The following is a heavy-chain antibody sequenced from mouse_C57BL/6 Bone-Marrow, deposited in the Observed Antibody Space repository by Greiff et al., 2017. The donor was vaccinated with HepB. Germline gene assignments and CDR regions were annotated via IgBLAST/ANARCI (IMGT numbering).Heavy chain of an antibody. J-gene: IGHJ3*01. V-gene: IGHV1-61*01. CDR2: IYPSDSET. CDR1: GYTFTSYW. D-gene: IGHD2-3*01. CDR3: ARGWDGYYSAY. Sequence: VQLQQPGAELVRPGSSVKLSCKASGYTFTSYWMDWVKQRPGQGLEWIGNIYPSDSETHYNQKFKDKATLTVDKSSSTAYMQLSSLTSEDSAVYYCARGWDGYYSAYWGKGTLVTVSA.